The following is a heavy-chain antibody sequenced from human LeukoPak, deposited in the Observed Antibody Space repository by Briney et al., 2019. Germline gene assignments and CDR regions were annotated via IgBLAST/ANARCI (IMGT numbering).Heavy chain of an antibody. CDR3: AKDLRRAAAGTLDY. CDR1: GFTFSSYA. J-gene: IGHJ4*02. V-gene: IGHV3-23*01. Sequence: GGSLRLSCAASGFTFSSYAMGWVRQAPGKGLEWVSAISGSGGSTYYADSVKGRFTISRDNSKNTLYLQMNSLRAEDTAVYYCAKDLRRAAAGTLDYWGQGTLVTVSS. CDR2: ISGSGGST. D-gene: IGHD6-13*01.